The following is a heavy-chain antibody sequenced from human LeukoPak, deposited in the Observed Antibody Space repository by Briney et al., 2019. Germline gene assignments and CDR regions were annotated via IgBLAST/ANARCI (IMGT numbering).Heavy chain of an antibody. CDR3: ARRLHFRYYFDY. J-gene: IGHJ4*02. Sequence: ETLSLTCAVYGGSFSGYYWSWIRQPPGKELEWIGEINHSGSTNYNPSLKSRVTISVDTSKNQFSLKLSSVTAADTAVYYCARRLHFRYYFDYWGQGTLVTVSS. D-gene: IGHD4-11*01. CDR2: INHSGST. V-gene: IGHV4-34*01. CDR1: GGSFSGYY.